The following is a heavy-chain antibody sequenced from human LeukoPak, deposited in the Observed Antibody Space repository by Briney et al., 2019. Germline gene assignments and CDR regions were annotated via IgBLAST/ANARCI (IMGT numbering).Heavy chain of an antibody. Sequence: SETLSLTCTVSRGSISSYYWSWIRQPPGKGLEWIGYIYYSGSTNYNPSLKSRVTISVDTSKNQFSLKLSSVTAADTAVYYCAREYQLLFGMDVWGQGTTVTVSS. V-gene: IGHV4-59*12. CDR3: AREYQLLFGMDV. J-gene: IGHJ6*02. CDR2: IYYSGST. CDR1: RGSISSYY. D-gene: IGHD2-2*01.